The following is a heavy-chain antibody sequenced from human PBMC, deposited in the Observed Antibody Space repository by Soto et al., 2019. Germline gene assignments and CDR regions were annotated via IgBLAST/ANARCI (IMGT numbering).Heavy chain of an antibody. Sequence: ASETLSLTCTVSGGSISSYYWSWIRQPPGKGLEWIGYIYYSGSTNYNPSLKSRVTISVDTSKNQFSLKLSSVTAADTAVYYCARDRAAVGYSSGWYWFDPWGQGTLVTVSS. D-gene: IGHD6-19*01. CDR1: GGSISSYY. V-gene: IGHV4-59*01. J-gene: IGHJ5*02. CDR2: IYYSGST. CDR3: ARDRAAVGYSSGWYWFDP.